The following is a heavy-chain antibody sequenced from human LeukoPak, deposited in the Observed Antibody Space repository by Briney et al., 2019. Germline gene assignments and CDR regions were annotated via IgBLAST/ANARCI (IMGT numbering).Heavy chain of an antibody. D-gene: IGHD1-26*01. CDR2: INWSGGSA. J-gene: IGHJ4*02. V-gene: IGHV3-20*04. Sequence: GGSLRLSCAASGFTFSSYAMSWVRQAPGKGLEWVAGINWSGGSAGYADSVKGRFTISRDNAKNSLYLQMSSLRGEDTALYYCARTKVGATFDYWGQGTLVTVSS. CDR1: GFTFSSYA. CDR3: ARTKVGATFDY.